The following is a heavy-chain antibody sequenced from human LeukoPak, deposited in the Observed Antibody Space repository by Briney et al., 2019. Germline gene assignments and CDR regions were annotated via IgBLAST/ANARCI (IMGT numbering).Heavy chain of an antibody. D-gene: IGHD6-13*01. Sequence: SETLSLTCAAYGGSFSGYYWSWIRQPPGKGLECIGEVNHSGSANYNPSLKSGVSISVDTSKKQFSLKLSSVTAADTAVYYCGRDALSWYGDAFDIWGQRTMVTVSS. CDR1: GGSFSGYY. J-gene: IGHJ3*02. V-gene: IGHV4-34*01. CDR2: VNHSGSA. CDR3: GRDALSWYGDAFDI.